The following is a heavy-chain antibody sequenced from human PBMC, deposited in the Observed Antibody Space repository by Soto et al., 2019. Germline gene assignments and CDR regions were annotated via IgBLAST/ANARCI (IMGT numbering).Heavy chain of an antibody. J-gene: IGHJ4*02. Sequence: GASVKVSCKASGYTFTGCYMHWVRQAPGQGLEWMGWINPNSGGTNYAQKFQGRVTMTRDTSISTAYMELSRLRSDDTAVYYCARVWGYCSGGSCRSTAFDYWGQGTLVTAPQ. D-gene: IGHD2-15*01. V-gene: IGHV1-2*02. CDR3: ARVWGYCSGGSCRSTAFDY. CDR1: GYTFTGCY. CDR2: INPNSGGT.